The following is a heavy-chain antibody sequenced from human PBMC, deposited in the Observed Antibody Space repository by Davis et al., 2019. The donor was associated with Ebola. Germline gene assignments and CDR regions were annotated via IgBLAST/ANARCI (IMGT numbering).Heavy chain of an antibody. CDR1: GFTFSSYW. CDR2: IKQDGSEK. Sequence: GESLKISCAASGFTFSSYWMSWVRQAPGKGLEWVANIKQDGSEKYYVDSVKGRFTISRDNAKNSLYLQMNSLRAEDTAVYYCARDDRYCSGSSCYTDLVDYWGQGTLVTVSS. CDR3: ARDDRYCSGSSCYTDLVDY. J-gene: IGHJ4*02. V-gene: IGHV3-7*01. D-gene: IGHD2-15*01.